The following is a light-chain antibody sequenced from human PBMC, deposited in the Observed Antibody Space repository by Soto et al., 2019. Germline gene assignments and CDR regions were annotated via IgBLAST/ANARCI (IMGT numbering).Light chain of an antibody. CDR3: QQRSI. CDR1: QSVSSY. CDR2: DAS. Sequence: EIVLTQSPATLSLSPGXXXTXXXXASQSVSSYLAWYQQKPGQAPRLLIYDASNRATGIPARFSGSGSGTDFTLTISSXXPEXFXVXXCQQRSIFGQGTRLEMK. J-gene: IGKJ5*01. V-gene: IGKV3-11*01.